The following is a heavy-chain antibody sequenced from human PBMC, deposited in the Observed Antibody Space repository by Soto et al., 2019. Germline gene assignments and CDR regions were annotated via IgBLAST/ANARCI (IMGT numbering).Heavy chain of an antibody. Sequence: ASVKVSCKASGGTFSSYAISWVRQAPGQGLEWMGGIIPIFGTANYTQKFQGRVTITADESTSTAYMELSSLRSEDTAVYYCARASVILTGYDYWGQGTLVTVSS. CDR1: GGTFSSYA. J-gene: IGHJ4*02. V-gene: IGHV1-69*13. CDR2: IIPIFGTA. D-gene: IGHD3-9*01. CDR3: ARASVILTGYDY.